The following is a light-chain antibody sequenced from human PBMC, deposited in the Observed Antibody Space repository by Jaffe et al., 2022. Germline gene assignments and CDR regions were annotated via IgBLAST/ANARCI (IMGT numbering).Light chain of an antibody. CDR2: GAT. J-gene: IGKJ2*01. V-gene: IGKV1-39*01. CDR3: QQSYSSIMYT. CDR1: QSISTY. Sequence: DIQMTQSPSSLSASVGDRVTITCRASQSISTYLSWYQHKPGRAPSLLIYGATRLQSGVPSRFSGSGSGTDFTLTISSLQPEDFATYYCQQSYSSIMYTFGQGTKLEIK.